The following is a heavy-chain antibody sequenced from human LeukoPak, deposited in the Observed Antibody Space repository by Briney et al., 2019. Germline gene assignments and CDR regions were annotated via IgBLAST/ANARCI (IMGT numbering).Heavy chain of an antibody. Sequence: GGSLRLSCAASGFIFSSYWMHWVRQVPGKGLVWVSRVYTDGTTTDFADSVKGRFTVSRDNAKNTLYLQMDSLRAEDTSMYYCARSVVSTYWYFDLWGRGTLVTVSS. CDR3: ARSVVSTYWYFDL. CDR2: VYTDGTTT. V-gene: IGHV3-74*01. CDR1: GFIFSSYW. J-gene: IGHJ2*01. D-gene: IGHD4-23*01.